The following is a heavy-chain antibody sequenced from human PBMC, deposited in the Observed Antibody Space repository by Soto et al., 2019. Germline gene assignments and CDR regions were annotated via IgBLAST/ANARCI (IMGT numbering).Heavy chain of an antibody. V-gene: IGHV3-30*03. CDR2: ISYDGSNK. CDR1: GFTFSSYG. Sequence: QVQLVESGGGVVQPGRSLRLSCAASGFTFSSYGMHWVRQAPGKGLEWVAVISYDGSNKYYADSVKGRLTISRDNSKNTLYLQMNSRRAEDTAVYYCATKPEYSSSSDPASWWFDPWGQGTLVTVSS. D-gene: IGHD6-6*01. CDR3: ATKPEYSSSSDPASWWFDP. J-gene: IGHJ5*02.